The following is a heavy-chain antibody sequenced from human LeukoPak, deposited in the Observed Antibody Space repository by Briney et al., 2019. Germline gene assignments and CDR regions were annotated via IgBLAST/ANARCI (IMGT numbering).Heavy chain of an antibody. V-gene: IGHV4-59*12. CDR1: GDSISNYC. Sequence: SETLSLTCAVSGDSISNYCWSWIRQPPGKGLEWIGCIYYSGTTYYNPSLKSRVTISLDTSKKQFSLKLSSVTAADTAVYYCARGRDGYNYFGGWFDPWGQGTLVTVSS. J-gene: IGHJ5*02. D-gene: IGHD5-24*01. CDR2: IYYSGTT. CDR3: ARGRDGYNYFGGWFDP.